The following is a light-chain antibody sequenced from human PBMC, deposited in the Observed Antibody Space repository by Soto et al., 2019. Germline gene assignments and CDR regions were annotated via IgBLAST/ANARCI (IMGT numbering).Light chain of an antibody. CDR1: QGVSSS. Sequence: DIQMTQSPSAMSASVGDRVTITCRASQGVSSSVDWFQQKPGKVPKRLIYAASNLQSGVPSRFNGSRSGTEFTLTINSLQPEDFATYYCLQNHNYPWTFGQGTKVEIK. CDR2: AAS. V-gene: IGKV1-17*03. J-gene: IGKJ1*01. CDR3: LQNHNYPWT.